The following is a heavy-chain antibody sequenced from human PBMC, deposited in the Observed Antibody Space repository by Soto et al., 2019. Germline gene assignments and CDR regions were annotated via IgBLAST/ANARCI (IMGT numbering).Heavy chain of an antibody. CDR2: IYYDGSNK. CDR1: GFTFSSYG. D-gene: IGHD3-10*01. CDR3: AREELSTVRGVIPY. Sequence: GGSLRLSCATSGFTFSSYGMHWVRQAPGKGLEWVALIYYDGSNKYYADSVKGRFTISRDDSKNTLYLQMNSLRADDTAVYYCAREELSTVRGVIPYWGQGTPVTVSS. J-gene: IGHJ4*02. V-gene: IGHV3-33*01.